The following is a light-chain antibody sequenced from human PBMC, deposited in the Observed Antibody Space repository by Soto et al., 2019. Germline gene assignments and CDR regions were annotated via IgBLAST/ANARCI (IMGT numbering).Light chain of an antibody. CDR2: AAS. CDR3: QQLNSYPLT. Sequence: DIQLTQSPSFLSASVGDRVTITCRASQAINNFLAWYQQKPGKAPKLLIYAASTLQSGVPSRFSGSGSGTEFTLTISSLQPEDFATYYCQQLNSYPLTFGPGTKVDIK. V-gene: IGKV1-9*01. CDR1: QAINNF. J-gene: IGKJ3*01.